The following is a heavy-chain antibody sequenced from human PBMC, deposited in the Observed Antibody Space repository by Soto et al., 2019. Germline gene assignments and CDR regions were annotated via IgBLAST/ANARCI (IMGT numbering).Heavy chain of an antibody. CDR1: GFTFSSYS. V-gene: IGHV3-21*01. J-gene: IGHJ6*02. Sequence: PGGSLRLSCAASGFTFSSYSMNWVRQAPGKGLEWVSSISSSSSYIYYADSVKGRFTISRDNAKNSLYLQMNSLRAGDTAVYYCARGCSSTRHYYYYGMDVWGQGTTVTVSS. CDR3: ARGCSSTRHYYYYGMDV. CDR2: ISSSSSYI. D-gene: IGHD2-2*01.